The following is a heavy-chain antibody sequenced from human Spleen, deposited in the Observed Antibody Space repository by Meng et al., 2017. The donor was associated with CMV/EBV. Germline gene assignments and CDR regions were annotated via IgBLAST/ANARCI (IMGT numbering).Heavy chain of an antibody. D-gene: IGHD6-19*01. Sequence: SVKVSCKASGGTFSSYAISWVRQAPGQGLEWMGGIIPIFGTANYAQKFQGRVTITTDESTSTAYMELSSLRSEDTAVYYCARISRQWLAHYDYWGQGTLVTVSS. V-gene: IGHV1-69*05. CDR3: ARISRQWLAHYDY. CDR1: GGTFSSYA. J-gene: IGHJ4*02. CDR2: IIPIFGTA.